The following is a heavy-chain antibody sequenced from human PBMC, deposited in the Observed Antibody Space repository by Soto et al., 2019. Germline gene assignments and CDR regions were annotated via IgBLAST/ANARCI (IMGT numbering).Heavy chain of an antibody. Sequence: SETRSLTCTVSGGSISSYYWSWIRQPPGKGLEWIGYIYYSGSTNYNPSLKSRVTISVDTSKNQFSLKLSSVTAADTAVYYCARGPYSSSWFYFDYWGQGTLVTVSS. D-gene: IGHD6-13*01. CDR3: ARGPYSSSWFYFDY. CDR1: GGSISSYY. V-gene: IGHV4-59*12. J-gene: IGHJ4*02. CDR2: IYYSGST.